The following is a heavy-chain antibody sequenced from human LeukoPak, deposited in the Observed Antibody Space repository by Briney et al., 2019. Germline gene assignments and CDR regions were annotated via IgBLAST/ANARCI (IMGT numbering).Heavy chain of an antibody. CDR3: ARGNTSHCYTRGFDCYYYGMDV. J-gene: IGHJ6*02. CDR1: GGTFSSYA. Sequence: GASVKVSCKASGGTFSSYAISWVRQAPGQGLEWMGRLIPIFGIANYAQKFQGRVTITADKSTSTAYMELSSLRSEDTAVYYCARGNTSHCYTRGFDCYYYGMDVWGQGTTVTVSS. V-gene: IGHV1-69*04. D-gene: IGHD2-2*02. CDR2: LIPIFGIA.